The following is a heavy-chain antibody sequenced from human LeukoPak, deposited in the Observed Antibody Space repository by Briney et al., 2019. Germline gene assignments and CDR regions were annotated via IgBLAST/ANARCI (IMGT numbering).Heavy chain of an antibody. Sequence: GRCLRLSFAASAPTVSSNYMSWVRHAPGKGLEWVSVIYIAGSTSYADPVMGRFTISRDNSKNTLYLQMNSLRAEDTAVYYCARSDYYDSSALDYWGQGTLVTVS. CDR1: APTVSSNY. J-gene: IGHJ4*02. CDR3: ARSDYYDSSALDY. CDR2: IYIAGST. V-gene: IGHV3-53*01. D-gene: IGHD3-22*01.